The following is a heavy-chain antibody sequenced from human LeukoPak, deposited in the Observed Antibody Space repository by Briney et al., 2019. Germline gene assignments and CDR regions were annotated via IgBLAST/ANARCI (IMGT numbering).Heavy chain of an antibody. CDR1: GFDFINNG. CDR3: AKAVVAAAGTYYMDV. Sequence: SGGSLRLSCAASGFDFINNGMHWVRQAPGKSLEWVAFIRYDGSNKRYADSVQGRFTISRDNSKNTLYLQMNSLRAEDTAVYYCAKAVVAAAGTYYMDVWGKGTTVTVSS. J-gene: IGHJ6*03. V-gene: IGHV3-30*02. CDR2: IRYDGSNK. D-gene: IGHD6-13*01.